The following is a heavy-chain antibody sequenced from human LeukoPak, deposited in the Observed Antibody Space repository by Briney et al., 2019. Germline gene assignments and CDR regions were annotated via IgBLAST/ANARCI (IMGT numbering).Heavy chain of an antibody. V-gene: IGHV4-59*12. Sequence: PSETLSLTCTVSGGSISSYYWSWIRQPPGKGLEWIGYIYYSGSTNYNPSLKSRVTISVDTSKNQFSLKLSSVTAADTAVYYRARAFRYCSSTSCYIEWFDPWGQGTLVTVSS. CDR1: GGSISSYY. D-gene: IGHD2-2*02. J-gene: IGHJ5*02. CDR2: IYYSGST. CDR3: ARAFRYCSSTSCYIEWFDP.